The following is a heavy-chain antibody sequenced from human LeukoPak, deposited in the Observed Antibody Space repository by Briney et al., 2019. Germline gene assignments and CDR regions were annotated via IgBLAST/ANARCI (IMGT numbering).Heavy chain of an antibody. Sequence: SETLSLTCAVYGGSFSGYYWSWIRQPPGKGLEWIGEINHSGSTNYNPSLKSRVTISVDTSKNQFSLRLSSVTAADTAVYYCARVSSVTAIKYYFDYWGQGTLVTVSS. CDR2: INHSGST. V-gene: IGHV4-34*01. J-gene: IGHJ4*02. CDR3: ARVSSVTAIKYYFDY. D-gene: IGHD2-21*02. CDR1: GGSFSGYY.